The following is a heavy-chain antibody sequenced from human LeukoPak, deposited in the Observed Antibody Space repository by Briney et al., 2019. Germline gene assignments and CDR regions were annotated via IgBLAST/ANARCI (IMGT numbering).Heavy chain of an antibody. CDR3: ARYYCSGGSCYHPGFDY. J-gene: IGHJ4*02. V-gene: IGHV4-59*08. CDR2: IYYSGST. Sequence: SETLSLTCTVFGGPISSYYWNWIRQPPGKGLEWIGYIYYSGSTNYNPSLKSRVTISVDTSKNQFSLKLTSVTAADTAVYYCARYYCSGGSCYHPGFDYWGQGTLVTVSS. CDR1: GGPISSYY. D-gene: IGHD2-15*01.